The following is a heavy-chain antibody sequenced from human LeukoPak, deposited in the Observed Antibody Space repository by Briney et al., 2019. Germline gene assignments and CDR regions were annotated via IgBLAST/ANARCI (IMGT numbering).Heavy chain of an antibody. V-gene: IGHV1-69*01. CDR1: GGTFSSYA. CDR2: IIPIFGTA. J-gene: IGHJ1*01. Sequence: EASVKVSCKASGGTFSSYAISWVRQAPGQGLEWMGGIIPIFGTANYAQKFQGRVTITADESTSTAYMELSSLRSEDTAVYYCAMPPLARKLFQHWGQGTLVTVSS. CDR3: AMPPLARKLFQH. D-gene: IGHD2-2*01.